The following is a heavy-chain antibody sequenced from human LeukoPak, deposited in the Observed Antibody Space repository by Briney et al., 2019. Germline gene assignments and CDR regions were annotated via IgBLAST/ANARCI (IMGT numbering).Heavy chain of an antibody. CDR2: IKQDGSEK. CDR1: RFTFSSYW. D-gene: IGHD6-13*01. V-gene: IGHV3-7*03. J-gene: IGHJ6*04. Sequence: GGSLRLSCAASRFTFSSYWMSWVRQAPGKGLEWVANIKQDGSEKYYVDSVKGRFTISRDNAKNSLYLQMNSLRAEDTAVYYCARGSSSWYYYYYYSMDVWGKGTPVTVSS. CDR3: ARGSSSWYYYYYYSMDV.